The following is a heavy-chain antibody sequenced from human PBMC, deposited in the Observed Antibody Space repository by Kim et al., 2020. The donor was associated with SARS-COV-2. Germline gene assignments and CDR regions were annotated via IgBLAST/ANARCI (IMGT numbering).Heavy chain of an antibody. J-gene: IGHJ6*02. CDR3: ARDFMITFGGVIAFYYYGMDV. D-gene: IGHD3-16*02. Sequence: GGSLRLSCAASGFTFSSYSMNWVRQAPGKGLEWVSYISSSSSTIYYADSVKGRFTISRDNAKNSLYLQMNSLRDEDTAVYYCARDFMITFGGVIAFYYYGMDVWGQGTTVTVSS. V-gene: IGHV3-48*02. CDR2: ISSSSSTI. CDR1: GFTFSSYS.